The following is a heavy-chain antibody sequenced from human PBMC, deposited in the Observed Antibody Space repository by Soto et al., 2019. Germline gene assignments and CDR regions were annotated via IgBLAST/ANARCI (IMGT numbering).Heavy chain of an antibody. V-gene: IGHV1-18*01. CDR3: ARDEGGWGITIFGVVSWESDY. CDR2: ISAYNGNT. D-gene: IGHD3-3*01. Sequence: QVQLVQSGAEVKKPGASVKVSCKASGYTFTSYGISWVRQAPGQGLECMGWISAYNGNTNYAQKLQGRVTMTTATSTSTAYMELRSRRSDDTAVYYCARDEGGWGITIFGVVSWESDYWGQGTLVTVSS. CDR1: GYTFTSYG. J-gene: IGHJ4*02.